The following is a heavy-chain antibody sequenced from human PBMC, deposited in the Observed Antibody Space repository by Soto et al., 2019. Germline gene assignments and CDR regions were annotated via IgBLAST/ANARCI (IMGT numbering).Heavy chain of an antibody. CDR2: INPNSGVT. CDR1: GYTYTGDF. Sequence: VNVYWKGVGYTYTGDFGRRVRNDTRQGLEWMGWINPNSGVTNYAQKCQGRVTMTRDTSSSTAYMQLSRLRSDDTAVYYCARWAGTTLPYYGMDVWGQGTTVTVTS. D-gene: IGHD4-17*01. J-gene: IGHJ6*02. CDR3: ARWAGTTLPYYGMDV. V-gene: IGHV1-2*02.